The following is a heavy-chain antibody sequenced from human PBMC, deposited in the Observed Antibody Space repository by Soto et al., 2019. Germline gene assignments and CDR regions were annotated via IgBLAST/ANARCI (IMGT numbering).Heavy chain of an antibody. CDR2: IYPGDSDT. CDR1: GYSFTSNW. V-gene: IGHV5-51*01. CDR3: ARRYGPNSEIDY. J-gene: IGHJ4*02. D-gene: IGHD4-17*01. Sequence: ESLKTSCKGSGYSFTSNWIVWVRQMPGKGLEWMGIIYPGDSDTTYSPSFQGQVTISADKSISTAYLQWSSLKASDTAIYYCARRYGPNSEIDYWGQGTLVTVSS.